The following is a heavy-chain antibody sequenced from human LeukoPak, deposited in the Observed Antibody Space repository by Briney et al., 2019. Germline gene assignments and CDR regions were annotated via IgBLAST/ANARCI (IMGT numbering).Heavy chain of an antibody. J-gene: IGHJ4*02. CDR1: GGSFSGYY. CDR2: INHSGST. D-gene: IGHD3-16*02. Sequence: SENLSLTCAVYGGSFSGYYWSWIRQPPGKGLEWIGEINHSGSTNYNPSLKSRVTISVDTSKNQFSLKLSSVTAADTAVYYCARSLGELSFPHFDYWGQGTLVTVSS. V-gene: IGHV4-34*01. CDR3: ARSLGELSFPHFDY.